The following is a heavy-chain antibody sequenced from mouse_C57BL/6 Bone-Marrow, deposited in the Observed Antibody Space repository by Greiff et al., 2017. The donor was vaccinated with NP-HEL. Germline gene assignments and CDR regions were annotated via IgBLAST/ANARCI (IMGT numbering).Heavy chain of an antibody. V-gene: IGHV1-4*01. J-gene: IGHJ2*01. Sequence: VQRVESGAELARPGASVKMSCKASGYTFTSYTMHWVKQRPGQGLEWIGYINPSSGYTKYNQKFKDKATLTADKSSSTAYMQLSSLTSEDSAVYYCALITTVPVDYWGQGTTLTVSS. CDR2: INPSSGYT. CDR1: GYTFTSYT. D-gene: IGHD1-1*01. CDR3: ALITTVPVDY.